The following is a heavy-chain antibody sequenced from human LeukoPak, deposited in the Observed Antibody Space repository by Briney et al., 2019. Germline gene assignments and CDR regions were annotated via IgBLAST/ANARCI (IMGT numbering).Heavy chain of an antibody. CDR1: GFTFSSHW. J-gene: IGHJ4*02. CDR3: ARDRTSGDYSFDF. CDR2: INSGGSAT. D-gene: IGHD4-17*01. Sequence: PGGSLRLSCAASGFTFSSHWMHWVRQAPGKGLVWVSRINSGGSATNYADSVRGRFTISRDNARNTLYLQMNSVREEDTAVYYCARDRTSGDYSFDFWGQGTLVTVSS. V-gene: IGHV3-74*01.